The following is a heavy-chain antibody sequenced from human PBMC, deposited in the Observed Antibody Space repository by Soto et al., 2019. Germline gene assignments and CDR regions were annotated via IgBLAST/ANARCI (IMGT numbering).Heavy chain of an antibody. CDR3: AKDIVHGGYYYYGMDV. V-gene: IGHV3-30*04. CDR1: AFTFSNYT. D-gene: IGHD3-16*02. J-gene: IGHJ6*02. Sequence: QVQLVESGGGVVQPGKSLRLSCAASAFTFSNYTMHWVRQAPGKGLEWVALMSYDGSDKYYADAVKGRFTISRDNSKNTLYLKMNSLRAEDTAVYYCAKDIVHGGYYYYGMDVWGQGTTVTVSS. CDR2: MSYDGSDK.